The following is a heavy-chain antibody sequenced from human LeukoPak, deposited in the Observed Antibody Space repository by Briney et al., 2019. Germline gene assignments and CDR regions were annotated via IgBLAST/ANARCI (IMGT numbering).Heavy chain of an antibody. CDR2: IYYSGST. Sequence: PSETLSLTCTVSGGSISSHYWTWIRQPPGKGLEWIGYIYYSGSTNYNPSLKSRVTISVDTSKNQFSLKLSSVTAADTAVYYCARRTYDFWSGNYFDYWGQGTLVTVSS. V-gene: IGHV4-59*11. J-gene: IGHJ4*02. CDR1: GGSISSHY. CDR3: ARRTYDFWSGNYFDY. D-gene: IGHD3-3*01.